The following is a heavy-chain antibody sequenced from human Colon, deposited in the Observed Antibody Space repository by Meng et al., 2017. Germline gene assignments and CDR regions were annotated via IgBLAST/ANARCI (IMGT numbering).Heavy chain of an antibody. J-gene: IGHJ5*02. CDR1: GGSVISNSYY. CDR2: IYYSGST. Sequence: VPLQASGPVLVRPSGTLSLTSHVPGGSVISNSYYWSWIRQPPGKGLEWIGFIYYSGSTNYNPSLKSRVTISVDTSKNQFSLKVSSVTAADTAVYYCARDSGYDKNWFDPWGQGTLVTVSS. V-gene: IGHV4-61*01. CDR3: ARDSGYDKNWFDP. D-gene: IGHD5-12*01.